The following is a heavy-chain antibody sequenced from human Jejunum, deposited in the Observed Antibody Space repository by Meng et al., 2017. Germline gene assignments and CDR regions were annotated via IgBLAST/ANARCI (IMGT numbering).Heavy chain of an antibody. D-gene: IGHD1-14*01. CDR3: GRDNEVRRIDH. J-gene: IGHJ4*02. V-gene: IGHV3-33*01. Sequence: VECWGGVVKAVRSLGLSCDVFGIAFRGVGMNWVRPGPGKGVEVVGMIWSDGSNAYYADFVAGRFTIARENSKNTVYLAMNNVRADDTALYYCGRDNEVRRIDHWGQGVLVTVSS. CDR2: IWSDGSNA. CDR1: GIAFRGVG.